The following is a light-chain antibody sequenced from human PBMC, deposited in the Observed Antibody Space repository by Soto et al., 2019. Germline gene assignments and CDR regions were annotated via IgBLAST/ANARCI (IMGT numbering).Light chain of an antibody. CDR2: EVS. J-gene: IGLJ2*01. CDR1: SSDVGGYNY. V-gene: IGLV2-8*01. CDR3: SSYAGNNNVI. Sequence: QSALTQPPSASGSPGQSVTISCTGTSSDVGGYNYVSWYQQHAGKAPKLMIYEVSKRPSGVPDRLSGSKSGNTASLTVSGLQAEDEADYYCSSYAGNNNVIFGGGTKLNVL.